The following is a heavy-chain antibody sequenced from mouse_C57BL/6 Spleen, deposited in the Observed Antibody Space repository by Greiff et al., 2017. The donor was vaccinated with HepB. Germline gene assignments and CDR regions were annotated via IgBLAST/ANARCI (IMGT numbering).Heavy chain of an antibody. CDR1: GYTFTSYW. CDR2: IDPSDSYT. D-gene: IGHD2-4*01. J-gene: IGHJ3*01. Sequence: QVQLQQPGAELVKPGASVKLSCKASGYTFTSYWMQWVKQRPGQGLEWIGEIDPSDSYTNYNQKSKGKATLTVDTSSSTAYMQLSSLTSEDSAVYYCANYDGRFAYWGQGTLVTVSA. V-gene: IGHV1-50*01. CDR3: ANYDGRFAY.